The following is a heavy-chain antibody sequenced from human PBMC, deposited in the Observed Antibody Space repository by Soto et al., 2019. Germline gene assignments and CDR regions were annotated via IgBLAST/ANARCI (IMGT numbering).Heavy chain of an antibody. CDR3: ARDSYDSSGYSFDS. J-gene: IGHJ4*02. Sequence: QVQLQESGPGLVKPSQTLSLTCTGSGGSISSGDYYWSWIGQPPGKGLEWIGYIYYSGSTYYNPSLKSRVTISVDTSRNQSPLQLGSVTAANTAVYYCARDSYDSSGYSFDSWGQSTLLTVSS. CDR1: GGSISSGDYY. D-gene: IGHD3-22*01. CDR2: IYYSGST. V-gene: IGHV4-30-4*01.